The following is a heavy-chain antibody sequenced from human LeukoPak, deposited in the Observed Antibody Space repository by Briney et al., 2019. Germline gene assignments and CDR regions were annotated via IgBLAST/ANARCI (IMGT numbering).Heavy chain of an antibody. J-gene: IGHJ3*02. D-gene: IGHD6-6*01. CDR2: TYASGST. CDR1: GGSISSYY. CDR3: AREYSSSSGKNTFDI. Sequence: PSETLSLTCTVSGGSISSYYWSWIRQPAGKGLEWIGRTYASGSTNYNPSLKSRVTMSVDTSKNQFSLKLTSVTAADTAVYYCAREYSSSSGKNTFDIWGQGTMVTVSS. V-gene: IGHV4-4*07.